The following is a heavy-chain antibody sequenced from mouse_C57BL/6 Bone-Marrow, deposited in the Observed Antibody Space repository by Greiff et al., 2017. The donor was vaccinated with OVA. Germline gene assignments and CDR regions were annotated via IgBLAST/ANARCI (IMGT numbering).Heavy chain of an antibody. J-gene: IGHJ4*01. Sequence: QVQLQQPGAELVMPGASVKLSCKASGYTFTSYWMHWVKQSPGQGLEWIGEIDPSDSYTNYNPPFKGKSTLTVDKSSSTAYMQLSSVTSEDSAVYYCARQGPGYAMDYWGQGTSVTVSS. CDR2: IDPSDSYT. CDR1: GYTFTSYW. CDR3: ARQGPGYAMDY. V-gene: IGHV1-69*01.